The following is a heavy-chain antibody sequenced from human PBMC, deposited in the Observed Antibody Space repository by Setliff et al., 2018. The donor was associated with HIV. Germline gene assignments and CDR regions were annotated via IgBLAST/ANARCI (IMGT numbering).Heavy chain of an antibody. CDR1: GYTFTNCD. V-gene: IGHV1-8*02. D-gene: IGHD6-19*01. Sequence: ASVKVSCKASGYTFTNCDINWVRQAPGQGLEWMGWMNPNSANTGYAQKFQGRVTMTRNTSISTAYMELSSLRSEDTAVYYCARGPRGKIAVAGYYLEYWGQGTLVTVSS. CDR2: MNPNSANT. CDR3: ARGPRGKIAVAGYYLEY. J-gene: IGHJ4*02.